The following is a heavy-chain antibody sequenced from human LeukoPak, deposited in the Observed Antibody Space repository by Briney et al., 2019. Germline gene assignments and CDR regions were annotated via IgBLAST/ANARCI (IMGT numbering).Heavy chain of an antibody. CDR1: GFTFSSYA. CDR2: ISGSGGST. J-gene: IGHJ3*02. CDR3: ARAYYDILTGYRKAFDI. D-gene: IGHD3-9*01. V-gene: IGHV3-23*01. Sequence: PGGSLRLSCAASGFTFSSYAMSWVRQAPRKGLEWVSAISGSGGSTFYADSVKGRFTISRDNSKNTLYLQMNSLRAEDTAVYYCARAYYDILTGYRKAFDIWGQGTMVTVSS.